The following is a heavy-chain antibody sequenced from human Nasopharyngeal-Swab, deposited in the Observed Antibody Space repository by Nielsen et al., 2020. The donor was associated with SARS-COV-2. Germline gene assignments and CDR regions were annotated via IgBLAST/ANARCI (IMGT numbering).Heavy chain of an antibody. CDR1: GGSISSSSYY. V-gene: IGHV4-39*07. D-gene: IGHD2-8*01. J-gene: IGHJ4*02. CDR2: IYYSGST. Sequence: SETLSLTCTVSGGSISSSSYYWGWIRQPPGKGLEWIGSIYYSGSTNYNPSLKSRVTISVDKSKNHFSLRLSSVTAADTAVYFCATNIEKMFDYWGQGTLVTVSS. CDR3: ATNIEKMFDY.